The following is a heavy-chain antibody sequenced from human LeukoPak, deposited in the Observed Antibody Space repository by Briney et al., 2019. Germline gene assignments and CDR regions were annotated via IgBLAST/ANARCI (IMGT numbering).Heavy chain of an antibody. J-gene: IGHJ5*02. V-gene: IGHV4-59*01. Sequence: PSETLSLTCTVSGGSISSYYWSWIRQPPGKGLEWIGFIYYSGSTNYNPSPKGRVTISVDTSKNQFSLKLSSVTAADTAVYYCARRMRYCSSTSCYGRFDPWGQGTLVTVSS. CDR2: IYYSGST. CDR1: GGSISSYY. D-gene: IGHD2-2*01. CDR3: ARRMRYCSSTSCYGRFDP.